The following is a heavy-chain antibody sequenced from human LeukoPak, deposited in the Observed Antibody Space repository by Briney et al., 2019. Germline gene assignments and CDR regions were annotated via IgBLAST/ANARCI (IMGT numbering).Heavy chain of an antibody. D-gene: IGHD3/OR15-3a*01. V-gene: IGHV1-18*01. J-gene: IGHJ4*02. CDR2: ISVYNGNT. CDR3: ARDSPFGPADY. CDR1: GYTFTSYA. Sequence: ASVKVSCKASGYTFTSYAISWVRQAPGQGLEGMGWISVYNGNTNYAQKLQGRVTMTTDTSTSTAYMGLRSLRSDDTAVYYCARDSPFGPADYWGQGTLVTVSS.